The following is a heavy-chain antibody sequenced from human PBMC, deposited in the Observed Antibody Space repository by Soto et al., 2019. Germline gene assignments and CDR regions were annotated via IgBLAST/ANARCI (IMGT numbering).Heavy chain of an antibody. CDR3: ARNLKVRYSGYDYYGY. J-gene: IGHJ4*02. D-gene: IGHD5-12*01. CDR1: GGTISSSNW. CDR2: IYHSGST. V-gene: IGHV4-4*02. Sequence: QVQLQESGPGLVKPSGTLSLTCAVSGGTISSSNWWSWVRQPPGKGLEWIGEIYHSGSTNYNPSLKSRVTISVDKSKNQFSLKLISVTAADTAVYYCARNLKVRYSGYDYYGYWGQGTLVTVSS.